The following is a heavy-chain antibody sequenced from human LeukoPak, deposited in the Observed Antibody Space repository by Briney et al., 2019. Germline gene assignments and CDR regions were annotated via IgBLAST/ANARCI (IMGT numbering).Heavy chain of an antibody. CDR3: ARGLLANWFDP. J-gene: IGHJ5*02. Sequence: PGGSLRLSCAASGFTFSNFWMSWVRQAPGKGLEWVANIKQDGSERYYVDSVKGRFTISRDNAKNSLYVQMNSLRDEDTGVYYCARGLLANWFDPWGQGTLVTVSS. CDR1: GFTFSNFW. D-gene: IGHD2-15*01. CDR2: IKQDGSER. V-gene: IGHV3-7*01.